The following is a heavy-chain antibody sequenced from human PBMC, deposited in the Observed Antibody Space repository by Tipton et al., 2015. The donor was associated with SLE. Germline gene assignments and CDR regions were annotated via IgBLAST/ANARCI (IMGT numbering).Heavy chain of an antibody. CDR3: ARIYDYVWPRYFDL. V-gene: IGHV4-39*07. CDR2: IYYSGSK. CDR1: GGSIRGSSYY. J-gene: IGHJ2*01. D-gene: IGHD3-16*01. Sequence: TLSLTCTVSGGSIRGSSYYWGWIRQPPGKGLEWIGSIYYSGSKYYNPSLKTRVTISVDTSMNQFSLKLTSVTAADTAVYYCARIYDYVWPRYFDLWGRGTLVTVSS.